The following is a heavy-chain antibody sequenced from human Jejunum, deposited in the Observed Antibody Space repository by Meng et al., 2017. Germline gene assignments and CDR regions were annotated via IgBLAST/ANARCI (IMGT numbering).Heavy chain of an antibody. CDR3: ARDFEALNGV. V-gene: IGHV4-4*02. D-gene: IGHD2-8*01. J-gene: IGHJ1*01. Sequence: QAQLQESGPGLVKPWGTLSLTFAVSGDSISSSYWWSWVRQSPGKGLEWIGEIYHSGTTNYNPSLKSRVTLSVDKSKNQFSLNLSSVTAADTAVYFCARDFEALNGVWGQGTLVTVSS. CDR2: IYHSGTT. CDR1: GDSISSSYW.